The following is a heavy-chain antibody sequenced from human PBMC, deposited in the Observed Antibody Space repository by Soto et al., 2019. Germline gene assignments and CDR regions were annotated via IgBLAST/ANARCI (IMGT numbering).Heavy chain of an antibody. CDR2: IIPIFGTA. D-gene: IGHD4-4*01. Sequence: QVQLVQSGAEVKKPGSSVKVSCKASGGTFSSYAISWVRQAPGQGLEWMGGIIPIFGTANYAQKFQGRVTITADESTSTAYMELSSLRSEDTAVYYCARTGGMMATVIGRAFDIWGQGTMVTVSS. J-gene: IGHJ3*02. V-gene: IGHV1-69*01. CDR3: ARTGGMMATVIGRAFDI. CDR1: GGTFSSYA.